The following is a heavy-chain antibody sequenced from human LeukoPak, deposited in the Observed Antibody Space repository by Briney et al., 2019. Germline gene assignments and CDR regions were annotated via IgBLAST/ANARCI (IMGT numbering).Heavy chain of an antibody. Sequence: RPGGSLRLSCAASGFTCTIHAMSWVRQAPGKGLEWVSTIGSGDDLHYADSVKGRFTISRDNSKNTLYLQMNSLRAEDTAVYYCAKDRLVYYGMDVWGQGTTVTVSS. CDR1: GFTCTIHA. D-gene: IGHD3-22*01. CDR2: IGSGDDL. V-gene: IGHV3-23*01. CDR3: AKDRLVYYGMDV. J-gene: IGHJ6*02.